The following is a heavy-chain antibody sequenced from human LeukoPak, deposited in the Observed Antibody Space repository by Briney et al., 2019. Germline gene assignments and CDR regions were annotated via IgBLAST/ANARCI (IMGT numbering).Heavy chain of an antibody. Sequence: SETLSLTCTVSGVSISSTTYRWDWIRQPPGKGLEWIGSIYYSGSTYYNPSLTSRVTISVDTSKNQFSLKLSSVTVADTAVYYCARGVLHCTNGLCYFHFDYWGQGTLVTVSS. CDR1: GVSISSTTYR. J-gene: IGHJ4*02. D-gene: IGHD2-8*01. CDR3: ARGVLHCTNGLCYFHFDY. CDR2: IYYSGST. V-gene: IGHV4-39*07.